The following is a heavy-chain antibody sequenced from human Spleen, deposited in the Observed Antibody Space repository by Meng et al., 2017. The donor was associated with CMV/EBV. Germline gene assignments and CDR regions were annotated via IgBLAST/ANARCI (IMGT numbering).Heavy chain of an antibody. CDR1: GFTFSAYT. CDR2: IDWNSGGI. D-gene: IGHD1-26*01. Sequence: GGSLRLSCAASGFTFSAYTLNWVRQAPGKGLEWVSGIDWNSGGIGYADSVKGRFTISRDNAKNSLYLQMNSLRVEDTALYYCANGMGAYFYYYVMDVWGQGTTVTVSS. V-gene: IGHV3-9*01. J-gene: IGHJ6*02. CDR3: ANGMGAYFYYYVMDV.